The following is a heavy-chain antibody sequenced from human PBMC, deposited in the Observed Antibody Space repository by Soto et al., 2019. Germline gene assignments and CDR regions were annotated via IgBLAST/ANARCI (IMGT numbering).Heavy chain of an antibody. V-gene: IGHV4-59*12. D-gene: IGHD3-22*01. CDR2: IYYSGST. Sequence: SETLSLTCTVSGGSIRSYCWTWIRQPPGEGLEWIGYIYYSGSTYYNPSLKSRVTISVDTSKNQFSLKLSSVTAADTAVYYCARGRYYYYDSSGYGNYFDYWGQGTLVTVSS. J-gene: IGHJ4*02. CDR1: GGSIRSYC. CDR3: ARGRYYYYDSSGYGNYFDY.